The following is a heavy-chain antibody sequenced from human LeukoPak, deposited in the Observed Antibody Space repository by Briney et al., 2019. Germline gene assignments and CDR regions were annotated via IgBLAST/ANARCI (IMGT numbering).Heavy chain of an antibody. D-gene: IGHD6-19*01. CDR3: ARHIVPGYSSGWYPNYFDY. V-gene: IGHV4-39*01. CDR2: IYYSGST. CDR1: GGSISSSSYY. Sequence: SETLSLTCTVSGGSISSSSYYWGWIRQPPGKGLEWIGSIYYSGSTYYNPSLKSRVTISVDTSKNQFSLKLSSVTAADTAAYYCARHIVPGYSSGWYPNYFDYWGQGTLDTVSS. J-gene: IGHJ4*02.